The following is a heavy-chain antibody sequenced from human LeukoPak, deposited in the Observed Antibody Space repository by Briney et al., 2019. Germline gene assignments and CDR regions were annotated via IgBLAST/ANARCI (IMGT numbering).Heavy chain of an antibody. V-gene: IGHV4-30-2*01. CDR1: GGSFSGYY. D-gene: IGHD6-13*01. J-gene: IGHJ4*02. CDR3: ARVSSSWYFDY. CDR2: IYHSGST. Sequence: NASETLSLTCAVYGGSFSGYYWSWIRQPPGKGLEWIGYIYHSGSTYYNPSLKSRVTISVDRSKNQFSLKLSSVTAADTAVYYCARVSSSWYFDYWGQGTLVTVSS.